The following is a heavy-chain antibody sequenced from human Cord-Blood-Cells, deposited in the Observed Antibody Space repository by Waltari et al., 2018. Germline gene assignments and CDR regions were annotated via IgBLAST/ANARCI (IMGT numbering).Heavy chain of an antibody. J-gene: IGHJ4*02. CDR1: GFTFSTSG. V-gene: IGHV3-30*02. D-gene: IGHD6-13*01. Sequence: QVQLVESGGGVVQPGESLRLSCAASGFTFSTSGLHWVRQAPGKGLEGVAYLRSDGSNINYADSVKGRFTISRDNSKNTLYLQMNSLRAEDTAVYYCATYSASRGFNYWGQGTLVTVSS. CDR2: LRSDGSNI. CDR3: ATYSASRGFNY.